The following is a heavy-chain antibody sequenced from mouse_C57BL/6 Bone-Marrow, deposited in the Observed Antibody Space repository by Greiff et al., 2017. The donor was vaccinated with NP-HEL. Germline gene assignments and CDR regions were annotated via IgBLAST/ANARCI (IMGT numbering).Heavy chain of an antibody. CDR1: GYTFTSYW. Sequence: QVQLQQPGAELVKPGASVKLSCKASGYTFTSYWMHWVKQRPGRGLEWIGRIDPNSGGTKYNEKFKSKATLTVDKPSSTAYMQISSLTSEDSAVYYCASWDSNHEGFAYWGQGTLVTVSA. D-gene: IGHD2-5*01. CDR2: IDPNSGGT. V-gene: IGHV1-72*01. J-gene: IGHJ3*01. CDR3: ASWDSNHEGFAY.